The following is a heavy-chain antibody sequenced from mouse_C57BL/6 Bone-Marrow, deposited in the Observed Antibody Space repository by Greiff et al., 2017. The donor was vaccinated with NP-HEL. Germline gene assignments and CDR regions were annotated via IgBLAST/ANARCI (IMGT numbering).Heavy chain of an antibody. CDR1: GFNIKNTY. D-gene: IGHD1-1*01. CDR2: IDPANGNT. CDR3: ARVFITTVPHYFDY. J-gene: IGHJ2*01. V-gene: IGHV14-3*01. Sequence: EVKLQESVAELVRPGASVKLSCTASGFNIKNTYMHWVKQRPEQGLEWIGRIDPANGNTKYAPKFQGKATITADTYSNTAYLQLSSLTSEDTAIYYCARVFITTVPHYFDYWGQGTTLTVSS.